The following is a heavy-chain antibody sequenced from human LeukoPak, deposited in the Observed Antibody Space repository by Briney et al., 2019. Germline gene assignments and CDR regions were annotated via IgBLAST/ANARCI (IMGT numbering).Heavy chain of an antibody. D-gene: IGHD6-13*01. CDR3: FDY. V-gene: IGHV3-48*03. CDR2: ISNSGSTI. Sequence: GGSLRLSCAASGFTFSIYAMNWARQAPGKGLEWVSYISNSGSTIYYAHSVKGRFTISRDNDTAVYYCARRKHSSGWSPSEYYFDYWGQGTLVTVSS. J-gene: IGHJ4*02. CDR1: GFTFSIYA.